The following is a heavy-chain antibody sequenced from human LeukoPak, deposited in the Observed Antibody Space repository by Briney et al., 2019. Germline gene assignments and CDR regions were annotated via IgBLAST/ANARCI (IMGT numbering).Heavy chain of an antibody. CDR3: ARGESNYYGSGSSYYYGMDV. V-gene: IGHV1-8*01. Sequence: ASVTVSCKASGYTFTSYDINWVRQATGQGLEWMGWMNPNSGNTGYAQKFQGRVTMTRNTSISTAYMELSSLRSEDTAVYYCARGESNYYGSGSSYYYGMDVWGQGTTVTVSS. CDR2: MNPNSGNT. D-gene: IGHD3-10*01. CDR1: GYTFTSYD. J-gene: IGHJ6*02.